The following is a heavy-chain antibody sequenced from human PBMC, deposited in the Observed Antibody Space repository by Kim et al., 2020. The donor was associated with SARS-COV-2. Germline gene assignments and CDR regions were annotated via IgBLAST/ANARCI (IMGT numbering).Heavy chain of an antibody. D-gene: IGHD6-13*01. CDR3: ASQVYGQQLVQYAFDI. Sequence: GGSLRLSCAASGFTFSSYGMHWVRQAPGKGLEWVAVIWYDGSNKYYADSVKGRFTISRDNSKNTLYLQMNSLRAEDTAVYYCASQVYGQQLVQYAFDIWGQGTMVTVSS. J-gene: IGHJ3*02. CDR2: IWYDGSNK. CDR1: GFTFSSYG. V-gene: IGHV3-33*08.